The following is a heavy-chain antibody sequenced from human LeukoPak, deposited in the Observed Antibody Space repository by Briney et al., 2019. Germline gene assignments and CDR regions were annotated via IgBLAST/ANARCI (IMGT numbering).Heavy chain of an antibody. CDR2: IYYSGST. CDR1: GGSISSGGYY. CDR3: ARVAGSDGMDV. J-gene: IGHJ6*02. V-gene: IGHV4-31*03. Sequence: NHSETLSLTCTVSGGSISSGGYYWSWIRQHPGKGLEWIGYIYYSGSTYYNPSLKSRVTISVDTSKNQFSLKLSSVTAADTAVYYCARVAGSDGMDVWGQGTTVTVSS. D-gene: IGHD2-15*01.